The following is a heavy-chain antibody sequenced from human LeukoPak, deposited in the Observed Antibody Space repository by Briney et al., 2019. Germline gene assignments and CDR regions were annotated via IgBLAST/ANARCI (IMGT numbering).Heavy chain of an antibody. CDR3: ARDWVAAASPFDY. CDR2: INPNSGGT. D-gene: IGHD6-13*01. J-gene: IGHJ4*02. Sequence: GASVKVSCKASGYTFTGYYMHWVRHAPGQGLEWMGWINPNSGGTNYAQKFQGRVTMTRDTSISTAYMELSRLRSDDTAVYYCARDWVAAASPFDYWGQGTLVTVSS. CDR1: GYTFTGYY. V-gene: IGHV1-2*02.